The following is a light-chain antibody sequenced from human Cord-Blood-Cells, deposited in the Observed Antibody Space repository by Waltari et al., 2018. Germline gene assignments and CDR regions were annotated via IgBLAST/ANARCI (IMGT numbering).Light chain of an antibody. Sequence: QSVLTQPPSASGTPGQRVTISCSGSSSNIGRNYVYWYQQLPGTALKLLIYRNNQRPSGVPDRFSGSKSGTSASLAISGLRSEDEADYYCAAWDDSLSGVVFGGGTKLTVL. CDR3: AAWDDSLSGVV. CDR2: RNN. CDR1: SSNIGRNY. V-gene: IGLV1-47*01. J-gene: IGLJ2*01.